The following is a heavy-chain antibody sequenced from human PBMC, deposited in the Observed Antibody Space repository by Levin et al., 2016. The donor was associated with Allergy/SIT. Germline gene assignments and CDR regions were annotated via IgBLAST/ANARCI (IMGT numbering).Heavy chain of an antibody. CDR3: AKGLGSMMKQWLVHRNLEIDDY. D-gene: IGHD6-19*01. CDR2: ISYDGSNK. J-gene: IGHJ4*02. Sequence: WIRQPPGKGLEWVAVISYDGSNKYYADSVKGRFTISRDNSKNTLYLQMNSLRAEDTAVYYCAKGLGSMMKQWLVHRNLEIDDYWGQGTLVTVSS. V-gene: IGHV3-30*18.